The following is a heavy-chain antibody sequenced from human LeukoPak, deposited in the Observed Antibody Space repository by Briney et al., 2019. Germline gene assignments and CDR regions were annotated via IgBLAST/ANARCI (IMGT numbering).Heavy chain of an antibody. V-gene: IGHV1-2*02. CDR1: GYTFTSYY. CDR2: INPSGGST. D-gene: IGHD4-23*01. Sequence: GASVKVSCKASGYTFTSYYMHWVRQAPGQGLEWMGIINPSGGSTNYAQKFQGRVTMTRDTSISTAYMELSRLRSDDTAVYYCARWSGAVAIWGQGTMVTVSS. J-gene: IGHJ3*02. CDR3: ARWSGAVAI.